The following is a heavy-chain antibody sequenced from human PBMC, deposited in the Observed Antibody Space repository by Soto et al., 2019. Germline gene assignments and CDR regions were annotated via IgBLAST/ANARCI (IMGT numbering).Heavy chain of an antibody. Sequence: GGSLRLSCAASGLTFSNFPMHWVRQAPGKGLEWVSIISYDGTHKFYADSVKGRLAVSRDNSNNTLYLQLNSLRPEDTAVYFCARGVAWFGELLNWGQGIPVTVSS. CDR3: ARGVAWFGELLN. CDR2: ISYDGTHK. J-gene: IGHJ4*02. V-gene: IGHV3-30*09. D-gene: IGHD3-10*01. CDR1: GLTFSNFP.